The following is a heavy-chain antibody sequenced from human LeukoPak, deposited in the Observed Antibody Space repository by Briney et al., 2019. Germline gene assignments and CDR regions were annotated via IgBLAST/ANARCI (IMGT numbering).Heavy chain of an antibody. V-gene: IGHV3-21*01. CDR3: AREVVVPAAARHYYYYYYMDA. D-gene: IGHD2-2*01. CDR1: GFTFSSYS. Sequence: PGGSLRLSCAASGFTFSSYSMNWVRQAPGKGLEWVSSISSSSSYIYYADSVKGRFTISRDNAKNSLYLQMNSLRAEDTAVYYCAREVVVPAAARHYYYYYYMDAWGKGTTVTVSS. J-gene: IGHJ6*03. CDR2: ISSSSSYI.